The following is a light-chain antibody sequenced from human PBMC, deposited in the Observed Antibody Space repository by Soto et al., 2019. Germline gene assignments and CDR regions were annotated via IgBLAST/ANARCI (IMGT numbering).Light chain of an antibody. CDR2: GAF. CDR1: QSVSARY. V-gene: IGKV3-20*01. CDR3: QQYAVSPPT. Sequence: EIVLTQSPGTLSLSPGERATLSCRASQSVSARYVAWYQRKPGQAPRLLIYGAFNRATDIRVRFSASGSGPDITLTITRLEPDDLAAYILQQYAVSPPTFGLGTKVDFK. J-gene: IGKJ1*01.